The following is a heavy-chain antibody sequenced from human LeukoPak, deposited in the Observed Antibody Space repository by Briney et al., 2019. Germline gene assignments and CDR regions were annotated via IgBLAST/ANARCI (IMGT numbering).Heavy chain of an antibody. V-gene: IGHV3-23*01. CDR2: ISESGDNGDST. D-gene: IGHD3-9*01. Sequence: GGSLRLSCAASEFTFSNYAMSWVRQAPGKGLQWVSTISESGDNGDSTYYADSVKGRFSISRDISKNTLYLRMNSLRAEDTAVYYCAKDRPSLYDILTGHEYWGQGTLVTVSS. J-gene: IGHJ4*02. CDR1: EFTFSNYA. CDR3: AKDRPSLYDILTGHEY.